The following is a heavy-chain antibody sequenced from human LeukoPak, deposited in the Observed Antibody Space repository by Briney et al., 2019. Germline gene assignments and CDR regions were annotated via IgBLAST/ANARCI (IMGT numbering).Heavy chain of an antibody. CDR3: VKGDTSIAASTPFDY. D-gene: IGHD6-6*01. CDR1: GFTFSSYA. V-gene: IGHV3-64D*06. J-gene: IGHJ4*02. Sequence: GVSLRLSCSASGFTFSSYAMHWVRQAPGKGLEYVSAISSNGGSTYYADSVKGRFTISRDNSKNTLYLQMSSLRAEDTAVYYCVKGDTSIAASTPFDYWGQGTLVTVSS. CDR2: ISSNGGST.